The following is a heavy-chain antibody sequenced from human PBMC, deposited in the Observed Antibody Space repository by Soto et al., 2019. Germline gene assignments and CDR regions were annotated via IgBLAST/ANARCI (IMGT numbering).Heavy chain of an antibody. CDR1: EDTFTHYD. CDR2: MNPNAGNI. CDR3: VRSGASGHLSWFDP. D-gene: IGHD2-8*02. J-gene: IGHJ5*02. V-gene: IGHV1-8*01. Sequence: QVELVQSGAEVKKPGASVKVSCQASEDTFTHYDINWVRQATGQGLEWMGWMNPNAGNIDYAHKVQGRVTMTRDTSTRTVYMELSSLRSDDTAVYYCVRSGASGHLSWFDPWGQGTLVTVYS.